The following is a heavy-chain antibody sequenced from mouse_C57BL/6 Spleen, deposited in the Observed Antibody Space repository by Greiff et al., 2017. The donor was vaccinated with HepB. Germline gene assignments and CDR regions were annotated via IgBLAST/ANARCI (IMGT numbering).Heavy chain of an antibody. D-gene: IGHD3-2*02. CDR2: IHPNSGST. V-gene: IGHV1-64*01. Sequence: QVQLQQPGAELVKPGASVKLSCKASGYTFTSYWMHWVKQRPGQGLEWIGMIHPNSGSTNYNEKFKSKATLTADKSSSTAYMQLSSLTSEDSAVYYCASTAQATAWFAYWGQGTLVTVSA. CDR3: ASTAQATAWFAY. CDR1: GYTFTSYW. J-gene: IGHJ3*01.